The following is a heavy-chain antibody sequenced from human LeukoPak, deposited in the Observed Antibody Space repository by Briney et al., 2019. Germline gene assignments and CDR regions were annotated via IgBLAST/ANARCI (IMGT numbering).Heavy chain of an antibody. V-gene: IGHV3-23*01. J-gene: IGHJ3*02. Sequence: PGGSLRLSCAASGFTFSSYAMSWVRQAPGKGLEWVSAISGSGGSTYYADSVKGRFTISRDNSKNTLYLQMNSLRAEDTAVYYCAKDRLLWFGEPLSHDAFDIWGQGTMVTVSS. CDR3: AKDRLLWFGEPLSHDAFDI. CDR1: GFTFSSYA. CDR2: ISGSGGST. D-gene: IGHD3-10*01.